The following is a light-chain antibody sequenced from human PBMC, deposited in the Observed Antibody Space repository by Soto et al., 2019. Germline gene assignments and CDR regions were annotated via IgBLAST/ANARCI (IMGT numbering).Light chain of an antibody. V-gene: IGKV1-33*01. Sequence: DIQMTQSPSSLSASVGDRVTITCQASHDISDYLNWYQQKPGKPPTLLIYDAANLETGVPSRFSGSGSGTDFSLTISSLQAEDFATYYCQQYDNPPLTFGGGTKVEIK. CDR1: HDISDY. J-gene: IGKJ4*01. CDR3: QQYDNPPLT. CDR2: DAA.